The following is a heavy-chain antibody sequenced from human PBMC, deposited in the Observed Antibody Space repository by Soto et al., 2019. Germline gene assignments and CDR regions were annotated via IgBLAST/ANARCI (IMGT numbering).Heavy chain of an antibody. J-gene: IGHJ4*02. V-gene: IGHV4-59*08. CDR2: IYYSGST. CDR3: ARWGLGYCSSTSCYALDY. Sequence: SETLSLTCTVSGGSISSYYWSWIRQPPGKGLEWIGYIYYSGSTNYNPSLKSRVTISVDTSKNQFSLKLGSVTAADTAVYYCARWGLGYCSSTSCYALDYWGQGTLVTVSS. D-gene: IGHD2-2*01. CDR1: GGSISSYY.